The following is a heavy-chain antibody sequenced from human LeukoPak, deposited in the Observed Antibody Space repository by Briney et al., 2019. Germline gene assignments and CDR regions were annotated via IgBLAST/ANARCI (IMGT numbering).Heavy chain of an antibody. D-gene: IGHD3-16*01. CDR1: GGSISSYH. Sequence: SETLSLTCSVSGGSISSYHWTWIRQPPGKGLEWIGYIYSSGSTDYNPSLKSRVTISVDTSENQLSLRLRSVTAADTAVYYCAGGTGGYRFDPWGQGTLVTVSS. J-gene: IGHJ5*02. V-gene: IGHV4-59*01. CDR3: AGGTGGYRFDP. CDR2: IYSSGST.